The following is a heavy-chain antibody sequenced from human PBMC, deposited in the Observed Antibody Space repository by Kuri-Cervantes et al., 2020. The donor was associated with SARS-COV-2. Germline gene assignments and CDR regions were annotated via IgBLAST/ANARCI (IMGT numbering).Heavy chain of an antibody. CDR2: IWYDGGNK. J-gene: IGHJ4*02. CDR1: RFMFSCDR. CDR3: ARDGSGAVATIARFFDY. D-gene: IGHD5-24*01. V-gene: IGHV3-33*08. Sequence: GGSLRLSCAASRFMFSCDRMHWVRQAPGKGLEWVAAIWYDGGNKYYVDSVKGRFTISRDNSKNTVSLEMNSLRAEDTAIYYCARDGSGAVATIARFFDYWGQGTLVTVSS.